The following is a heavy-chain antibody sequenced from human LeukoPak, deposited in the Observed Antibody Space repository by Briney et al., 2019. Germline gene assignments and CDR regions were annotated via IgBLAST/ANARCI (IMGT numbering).Heavy chain of an antibody. CDR1: DGSFNFYF. Sequence: SETLSLTCTVSDGSFNFYFWHWLRQPPGKGLDWLGEIDNRGSTQYNPSLRSRVTISVDTSSNQFSLELTSVTAADTAVYFCARDSHSGFQWGQGTLVTVSS. J-gene: IGHJ4*02. CDR3: ARDSHSGFQ. CDR2: IDNRGST. D-gene: IGHD3-10*01. V-gene: IGHV4-34*01.